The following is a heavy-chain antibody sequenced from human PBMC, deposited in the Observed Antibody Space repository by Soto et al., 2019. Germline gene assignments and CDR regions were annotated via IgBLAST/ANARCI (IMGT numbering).Heavy chain of an antibody. D-gene: IGHD3-9*01. CDR3: ARESHDILTGPPWVWYFDL. Sequence: QVQLQQWGAGPLRPLETLSLTCGVSGGSFSGYYWAWIRQSPGKGLEWIGEINDRGSINYNPSLKSRVSISVDTSKNHSPLKLRSVTAADTAVYYCARESHDILTGPPWVWYFDLWGRGTLVTVSS. CDR1: GGSFSGYY. J-gene: IGHJ2*01. CDR2: INDRGSI. V-gene: IGHV4-34*01.